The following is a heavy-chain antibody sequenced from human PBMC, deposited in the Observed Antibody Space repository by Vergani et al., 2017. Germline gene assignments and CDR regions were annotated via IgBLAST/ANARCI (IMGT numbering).Heavy chain of an antibody. CDR3: ARGRIAAAGTN. V-gene: IGHV3-21*02. J-gene: IGHJ4*02. CDR1: GFTFNHYA. D-gene: IGHD6-13*01. CDR2: ISSSSSYI. Sequence: EVQLLESGGDLVQPGGSLRLSCAASGFTFNHYAMNWVRQAPGKGLEWVSSISSSSSYIYYADSVKGRFTISRDNAKNSLYLQMNSLRAEDTAVYYCARGRIAAAGTNWGQGTLVTVSS.